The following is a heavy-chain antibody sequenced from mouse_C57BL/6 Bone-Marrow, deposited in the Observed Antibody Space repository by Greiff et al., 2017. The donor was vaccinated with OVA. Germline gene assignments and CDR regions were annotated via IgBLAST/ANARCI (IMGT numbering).Heavy chain of an antibody. CDR1: GFTFSSYT. V-gene: IGHV5-9*01. CDR3: ARRITPFDY. CDR2: ICCGGGNT. Sequence: EVKLVESWGGLVKPGGSLKLSCAASGFTFSSYTMSWVRPTPEKRLEWVATICCGGGNTYYPDSVKGRFTISRDNAKNTLYLQMISLKSEDTALYYCARRITPFDYGGQGTTPTVSS. J-gene: IGHJ2*01. D-gene: IGHD1-1*01.